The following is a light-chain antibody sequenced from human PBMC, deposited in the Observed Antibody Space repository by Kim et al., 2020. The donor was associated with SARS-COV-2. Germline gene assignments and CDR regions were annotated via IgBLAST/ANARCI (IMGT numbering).Light chain of an antibody. CDR3: QSYDSSLSALYV. Sequence: ISCTGSSSNSGAGYDVHWYQQLPGTAPKLLIYGNSNRPSGVPDRFSGSKSGTSASLAITGLQAEDEADYYCQSYDSSLSALYVFGTGTKVTVL. CDR1: SSNSGAGYD. V-gene: IGLV1-40*01. CDR2: GNS. J-gene: IGLJ1*01.